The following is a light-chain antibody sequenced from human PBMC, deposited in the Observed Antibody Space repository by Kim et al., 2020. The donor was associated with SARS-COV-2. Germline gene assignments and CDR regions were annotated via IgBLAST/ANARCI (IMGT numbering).Light chain of an antibody. CDR3: QQYGWSAPYT. J-gene: IGKJ2*01. V-gene: IGKV3-20*01. CDR1: QSIINNY. CDR2: GAS. Sequence: SPGDRATLSCRASQSIINNYLAWYQQKPDQAPRLLIYGASSRATGIPDRFSGSGSGTDFTLTISRVEPEDFAMYYCQQYGWSAPYTFGQGTKLEI.